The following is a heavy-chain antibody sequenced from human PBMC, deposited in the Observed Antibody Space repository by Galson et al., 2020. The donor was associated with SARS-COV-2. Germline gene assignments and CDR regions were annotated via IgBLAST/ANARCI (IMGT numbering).Heavy chain of an antibody. CDR3: AGSEDIVVVPAAMENYYYYYGMDV. CDR1: GFNFSSYS. V-gene: IGHV3-21*01. D-gene: IGHD2-2*01. J-gene: IGHJ6*02. Sequence: NSGGSLRLSCAASGFNFSSYSMNWVRQAPGKGLEWVSSISSSSSYIYYSASAKGRFTISRDNAKNSLYLQMNSLRAEDTAVYYCAGSEDIVVVPAAMENYYYYYGMDVWGQGTTVTVSS. CDR2: ISSSSSYI.